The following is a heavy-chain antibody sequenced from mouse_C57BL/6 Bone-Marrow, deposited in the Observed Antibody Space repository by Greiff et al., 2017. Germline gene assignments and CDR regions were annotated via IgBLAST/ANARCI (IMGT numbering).Heavy chain of an antibody. CDR3: ARSPLYDYDDY. CDR2: IYPRSGNT. CDR1: GYPFTSNG. J-gene: IGHJ2*01. Sequence: VQLQQSGAELARPGASVKLSCKASGYPFTSNGISWVKQRTGQGLEWIGEIYPRSGNTYYNEKFKGKATLTADKSSSKAYVELRSLTSDDSAVYFCARSPLYDYDDYRCQDTTLTVSS. D-gene: IGHD2-4*01. V-gene: IGHV1-81*01.